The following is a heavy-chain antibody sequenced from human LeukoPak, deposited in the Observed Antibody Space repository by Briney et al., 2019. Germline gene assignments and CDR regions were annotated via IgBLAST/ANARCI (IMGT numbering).Heavy chain of an antibody. D-gene: IGHD3-10*01. CDR3: ARDRAGAQSWVALDP. V-gene: IGHV3-66*02. J-gene: IGHJ5*02. Sequence: GGSLRLSCAASGFTVGNDYMAWVRQAPGRGLEWVSLIYGDGTTFYTDSVKGRFTISRDNFKNTLYLQISSLRPEDTALYYCARDRAGAQSWVALDPWGQGTLVTVSS. CDR2: IYGDGTT. CDR1: GFTVGNDY.